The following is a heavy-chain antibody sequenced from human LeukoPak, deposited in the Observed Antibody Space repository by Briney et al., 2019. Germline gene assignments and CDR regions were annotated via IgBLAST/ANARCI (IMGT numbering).Heavy chain of an antibody. Sequence: GGSLRLSCAASEFTFSNYAMNWVRQAPGKGLEWVSGISGGGGSTYYADSVKGRFTISRDNSKNTLYLQMDSLRAEDTAVYYCAKRPPLAGETPFDIWGQGTMVTVSS. D-gene: IGHD3-10*01. V-gene: IGHV3-23*01. CDR3: AKRPPLAGETPFDI. CDR2: ISGGGGST. J-gene: IGHJ3*02. CDR1: EFTFSNYA.